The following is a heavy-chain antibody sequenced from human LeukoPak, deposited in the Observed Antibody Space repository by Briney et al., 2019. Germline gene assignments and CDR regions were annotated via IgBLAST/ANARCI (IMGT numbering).Heavy chain of an antibody. J-gene: IGHJ4*02. CDR1: GGSISSYY. Sequence: SSETLSLTCTVSGGSISSYYWSWIRQPPGKGLEWIGFTYKSGSTNSNPSLKSRVTMSVDTSKNQFSLKLSSVTAADTAVYYCARVTMVRGVKYYFDYWGQGTLVTVSS. D-gene: IGHD3-10*01. CDR2: TYKSGST. CDR3: ARVTMVRGVKYYFDY. V-gene: IGHV4-59*12.